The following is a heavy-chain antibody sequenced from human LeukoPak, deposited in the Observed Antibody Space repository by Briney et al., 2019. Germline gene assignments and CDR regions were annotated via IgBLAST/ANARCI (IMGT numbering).Heavy chain of an antibody. CDR1: GFTFSSYA. CDR2: ISGSGGST. D-gene: IGHD3-22*01. J-gene: IGHJ3*02. CDR3: AKHLPYYYDSRGYNDAFDI. Sequence: GGSLRLSCAASGFTFSSYAMSWVRQAPGKGLEWVSAISGSGGSTYYADSVKGRFTISRDNSKNTLYLQMNSLRAEDTAVYYCAKHLPYYYDSRGYNDAFDIWGQGTMVTVSS. V-gene: IGHV3-23*01.